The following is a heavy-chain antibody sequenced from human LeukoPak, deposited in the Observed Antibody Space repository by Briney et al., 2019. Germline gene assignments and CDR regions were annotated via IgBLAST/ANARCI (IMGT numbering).Heavy chain of an antibody. CDR2: IIPIFGTA. J-gene: IGHJ4*02. V-gene: IGHV1-69*05. CDR3: ARDRWTAMVTWYFDY. Sequence: ASVKVSCKASGGTFSSYAISWVRQAPGQGLGWMGRIIPIFGTANCAQKFQGRVTITTDESTSTAYMELSSLRSEDTAVYYCARDRWTAMVTWYFDYWGQGTLVTVSS. D-gene: IGHD5-18*01. CDR1: GGTFSSYA.